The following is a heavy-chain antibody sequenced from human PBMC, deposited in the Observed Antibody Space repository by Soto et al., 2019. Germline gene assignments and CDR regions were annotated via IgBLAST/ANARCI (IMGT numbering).Heavy chain of an antibody. CDR2: IYYSGST. D-gene: IGHD3-10*01. CDR3: ARGAVRGVIRYYYYGMDV. CDR1: GGSISSGDYY. J-gene: IGHJ6*02. V-gene: IGHV4-30-4*01. Sequence: QVQLQESGPGLVKPSQTLSLTCTVSGGSISSGDYYWSWIRQPPGKGLEWIGYIYYSGSTYYNPSLKSRVTISVDTSKNQFSLKVSSVTAADTAVYYCARGAVRGVIRYYYYGMDVWGQGTTVTVSS.